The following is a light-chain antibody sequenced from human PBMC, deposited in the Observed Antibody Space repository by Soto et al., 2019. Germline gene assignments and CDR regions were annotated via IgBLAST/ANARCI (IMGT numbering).Light chain of an antibody. CDR2: GAS. CDR1: QSVSSN. CDR3: QQYNNWPPLT. J-gene: IGKJ4*01. V-gene: IGKV3-15*01. Sequence: EIVMTQSPATLYVSPGERATLSCRASQSVSSNLAWYQQKPGQAPRLLIYGASTRATGIPARFSGSGSGTDFSLTISSLQSEDFAVYYCQQYNNWPPLTFGGGTKVEIK.